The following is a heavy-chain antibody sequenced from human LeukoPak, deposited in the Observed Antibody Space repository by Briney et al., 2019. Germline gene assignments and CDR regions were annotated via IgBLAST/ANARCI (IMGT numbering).Heavy chain of an antibody. CDR1: GFTMSHYG. CDR3: AKHFCTGLDCSLFDS. Sequence: GGSLRLSCAASGFTMSHYGVSWVRQAPRKGLEWISGIRSAVETTHYADSVKGRFIISRDNSKNALSLQLNSLRPEDTALYYCAKHFCTGLDCSLFDSWGQGTLVTVSS. CDR2: IRSAVETT. D-gene: IGHD3/OR15-3a*01. V-gene: IGHV3-23*01. J-gene: IGHJ4*02.